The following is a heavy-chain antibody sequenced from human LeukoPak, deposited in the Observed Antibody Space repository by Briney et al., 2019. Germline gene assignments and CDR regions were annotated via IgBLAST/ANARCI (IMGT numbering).Heavy chain of an antibody. CDR1: GGSISSNW. Sequence: PSETLSLTCAVSGGSISSNWWSWVRQSPGKGLEWIGEIYLGGSTNYNPSLKSRVTISIDQSKSQFSLKLSSVTAADTAVYYCVGNGYYSVDYWGQGTLVTVSS. J-gene: IGHJ4*02. CDR2: IYLGGST. D-gene: IGHD3-22*01. V-gene: IGHV4-4*02. CDR3: VGNGYYSVDY.